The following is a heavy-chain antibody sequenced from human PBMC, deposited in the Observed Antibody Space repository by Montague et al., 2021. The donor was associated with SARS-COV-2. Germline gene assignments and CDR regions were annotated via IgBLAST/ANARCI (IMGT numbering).Heavy chain of an antibody. CDR2: IYYSGST. CDR3: ARSSGSYSTCDF. D-gene: IGHD3-10*01. CDR1: GGSISSSY. V-gene: IGHV4-59*08. J-gene: IGHJ4*02. Sequence: SETLSLTCTVSGGSISSSYWTWIRQPPGKGLEWIGDIYYSGSTSYNPSLKSRVTMSVDTSKNQFSLKLSSVTAADTAVYYCARSSGSYSTCDFWGQGTLVTVSS.